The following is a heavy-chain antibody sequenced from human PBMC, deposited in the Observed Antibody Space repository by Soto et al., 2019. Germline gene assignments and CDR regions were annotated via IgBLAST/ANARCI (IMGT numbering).Heavy chain of an antibody. J-gene: IGHJ6*02. CDR2: IYSGGST. Sequence: GGSLRLSCAASGFTVSSNYMSWVRQAPGKGLEWVSVIYSGGSTYYADSVKGRFTISRDNSKNTLYLQMNSLRAEDTAVYYCARVGTMVRGVILRDYYGMDVWGQGTTVTVSS. V-gene: IGHV3-53*01. CDR1: GFTVSSNY. CDR3: ARVGTMVRGVILRDYYGMDV. D-gene: IGHD3-10*01.